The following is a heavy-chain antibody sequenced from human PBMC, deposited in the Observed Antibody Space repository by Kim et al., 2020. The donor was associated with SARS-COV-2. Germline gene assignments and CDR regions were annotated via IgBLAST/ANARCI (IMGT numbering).Heavy chain of an antibody. CDR3: ARGDYDILTGYHDAFDI. CDR2: INHSGST. CDR1: GGSFSGYY. Sequence: SETLSLTCAVYGGSFSGYYWSWIRQPPGKGLEWIGEINHSGSTNYNPSLKSRVTISVDTSKNQFSLKLSSVTAADTAVYYCARGDYDILTGYHDAFDIWGQGTMVTVSS. J-gene: IGHJ3*02. V-gene: IGHV4-34*01. D-gene: IGHD3-9*01.